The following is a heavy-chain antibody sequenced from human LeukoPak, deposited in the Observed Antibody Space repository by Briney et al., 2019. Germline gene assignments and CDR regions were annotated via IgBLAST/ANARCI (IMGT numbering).Heavy chain of an antibody. CDR2: IYPGDSDT. CDR3: CGRQKMCTSRPGAFDM. Sequence: GESLKISCKGSGYRFTSYWIGWVRQMPGKGLEWMGIIYPGDSDTRYSPSFQGQVTISADKSISTAYLQWSSLKASDTAMYYCCGRQKMCTSRPGAFDMWGQGTMVTVSS. V-gene: IGHV5-51*01. CDR1: GYRFTSYW. D-gene: IGHD2-2*01. J-gene: IGHJ3*02.